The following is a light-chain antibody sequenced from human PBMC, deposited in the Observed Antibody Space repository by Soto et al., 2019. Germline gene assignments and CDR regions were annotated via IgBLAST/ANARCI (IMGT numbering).Light chain of an antibody. V-gene: IGKV3-20*01. J-gene: IGKJ3*01. CDR3: QQYGVSPLT. CDR1: QSVSSTY. Sequence: EIVLTQSPGTLSLSPGERATLSCRASQSVSSTYLAWYQQKPGQAPRLLIYGASSRATGIPDRFSGSGSGTDFTLTISRLEPEDFAVYYCQQYGVSPLTFGPGTKVAIK. CDR2: GAS.